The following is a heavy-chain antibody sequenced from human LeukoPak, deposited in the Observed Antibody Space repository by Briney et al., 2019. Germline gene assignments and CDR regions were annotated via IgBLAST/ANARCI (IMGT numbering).Heavy chain of an antibody. Sequence: GGSLRLSCAASGFTFDDYAMHWVRQAPGKGLEWVSGISWNSGSIGYADSVKGRFTISRDNAKNSLYLQMNSLRDEDTALYYCAKDSEATITEFDYWGQGTLVTVSS. CDR3: AKDSEATITEFDY. CDR1: GFTFDDYA. J-gene: IGHJ4*02. D-gene: IGHD5-12*01. CDR2: ISWNSGSI. V-gene: IGHV3-9*01.